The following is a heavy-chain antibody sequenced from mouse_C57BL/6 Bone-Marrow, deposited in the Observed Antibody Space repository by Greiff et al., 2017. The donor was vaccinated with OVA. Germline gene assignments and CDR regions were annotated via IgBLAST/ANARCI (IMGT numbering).Heavy chain of an antibody. CDR3: AREEGYYYGSSWFAY. CDR1: GYTFTSYW. V-gene: IGHV1-69*01. Sequence: VQLQQPGAELVMPGASVKLSCKASGYTFTSYWMHWVKQRPGQGLEWIGEIDPSDSYTNYNQKFKGKSTLTVDKSSCTAYMQLSSLSSDDSAVYYCAREEGYYYGSSWFAYWGQGTLVTVSA. CDR2: IDPSDSYT. D-gene: IGHD1-1*01. J-gene: IGHJ3*01.